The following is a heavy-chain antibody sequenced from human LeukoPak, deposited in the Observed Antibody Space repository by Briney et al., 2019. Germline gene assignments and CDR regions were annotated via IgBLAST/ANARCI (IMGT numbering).Heavy chain of an antibody. Sequence: GGSLRLSCAGSGFIFNDFTMHWVRQPPGGGLEWVWRISWDSRSISYADSVKGRFPVSRDNSKNSLYLRMDTLTSVDTAFYYCAKGAPPVHWGQGTLVTVSS. J-gene: IGHJ4*02. V-gene: IGHV3-43*01. D-gene: IGHD6-6*01. CDR1: GFIFNDFT. CDR2: ISWDSRSI. CDR3: AKGAPPVH.